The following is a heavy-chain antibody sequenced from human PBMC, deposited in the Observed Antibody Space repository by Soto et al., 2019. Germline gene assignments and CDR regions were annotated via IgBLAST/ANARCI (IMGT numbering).Heavy chain of an antibody. V-gene: IGHV3-11*06. CDR3: ARDFGSSGYYSDF. CDR2: ISSSSSYT. D-gene: IGHD3-22*01. J-gene: IGHJ4*02. CDR1: GFTFSDYY. Sequence: PGGSLRLSCAASGFTFSDYYMSWIRQAPGKGLEWVSYISSSSSYTNYADSVKGRFTISRDNAKNSLYLQMNSLRAEDTAVYYCARDFGSSGYYSDFWGQGTLVTVSS.